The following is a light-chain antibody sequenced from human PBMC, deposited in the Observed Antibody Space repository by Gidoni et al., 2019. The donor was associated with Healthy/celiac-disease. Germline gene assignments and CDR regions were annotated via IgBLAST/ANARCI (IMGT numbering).Light chain of an antibody. CDR1: SSDVGGYNY. Sequence: QSALTQPAPVSGSPGQSITISCTGTSSDVGGYNYVSWYQQHPGTAPKLMIYDVSNRPSGVSNRFSGAKSGNTASLTISGLQAEDEADYYCSSYTSSSPVFGGGTKLTVL. CDR3: SSYTSSSPV. CDR2: DVS. V-gene: IGLV2-14*01. J-gene: IGLJ2*01.